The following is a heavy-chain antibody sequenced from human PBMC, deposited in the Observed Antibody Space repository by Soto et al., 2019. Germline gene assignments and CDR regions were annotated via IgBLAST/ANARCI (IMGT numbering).Heavy chain of an antibody. CDR1: GFTVSSYG. Sequence: VGSLRLSCAASGFTVSSYGMHWVRQAPGKGLEWVAVISYDGNNKYYADSVKGRFTISRDNSKNTLYLQMNSLRAEDTAEYCCAKTDRKLPLWFTIGDVWGQGTTVTVSS. D-gene: IGHD3-10*01. CDR3: AKTDRKLPLWFTIGDV. V-gene: IGHV3-30*18. CDR2: ISYDGNNK. J-gene: IGHJ6*02.